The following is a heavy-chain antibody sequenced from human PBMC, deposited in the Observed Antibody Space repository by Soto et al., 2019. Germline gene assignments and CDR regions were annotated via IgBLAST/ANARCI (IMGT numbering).Heavy chain of an antibody. CDR1: GGSIGSGGYY. D-gene: IGHD3-22*01. V-gene: IGHV4-31*03. CDR3: ASVYSSGYYHWFDP. J-gene: IGHJ5*02. Sequence: QVQLQESAPELVKPSQPRSSTCPSPGGSIGSGGYYWSGTRQHPGKALGWIGYIYYIGSTYYNPSLKSRVTISVDTSKNQFSLKLSSVTAADTAVYYCASVYSSGYYHWFDPWGQGTLVTVSS. CDR2: IYYIGST.